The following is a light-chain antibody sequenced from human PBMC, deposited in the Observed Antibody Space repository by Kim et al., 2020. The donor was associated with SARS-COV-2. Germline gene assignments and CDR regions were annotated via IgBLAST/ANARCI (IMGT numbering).Light chain of an antibody. V-gene: IGLV1-51*01. CDR1: SSNIGNNY. J-gene: IGLJ2*01. Sequence: GQKVTISVSGSSSNIGNNYVSWYQQLPGTAPKLLIYDNNKRPSGIPDRFSGSKSGTSATLGITGLQTGDEADYYCGTWDSSLSAVVFGGGTKLTVL. CDR2: DNN. CDR3: GTWDSSLSAVV.